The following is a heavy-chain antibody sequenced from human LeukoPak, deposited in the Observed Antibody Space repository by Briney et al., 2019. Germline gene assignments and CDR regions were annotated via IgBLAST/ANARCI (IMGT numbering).Heavy chain of an antibody. V-gene: IGHV3-23*01. CDR2: ISGSGGST. Sequence: GGSLRLSCAASGFTFSSFSMIWVRQAPGKGLEWVSAISGSGGSTYYADSVKGRFTISRDNSKNTLYLQMNSLRAEDTAVYYCAKADSSGYYYESRYFQHWGQGTLVTVSS. CDR1: GFTFSSFS. CDR3: AKADSSGYYYESRYFQH. D-gene: IGHD3-22*01. J-gene: IGHJ1*01.